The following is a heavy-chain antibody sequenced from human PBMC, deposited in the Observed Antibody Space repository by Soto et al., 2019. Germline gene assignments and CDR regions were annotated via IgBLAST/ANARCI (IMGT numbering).Heavy chain of an antibody. CDR1: GGTFSRSS. J-gene: IGHJ6*02. Sequence: QEHLVQSGAEVKKTGSSVKVSCKASGGTFSRSSISWVRQAPGQGLEWMGVIIPIFDAVHYAQKFQGRVTFTADESTSTAYMELSSLRYDDTAVYFCARAHCGGDCTRSYYYYGLEVWGQGTTVTVSS. CDR2: IIPIFDAV. D-gene: IGHD2-21*02. V-gene: IGHV1-69*01. CDR3: ARAHCGGDCTRSYYYYGLEV.